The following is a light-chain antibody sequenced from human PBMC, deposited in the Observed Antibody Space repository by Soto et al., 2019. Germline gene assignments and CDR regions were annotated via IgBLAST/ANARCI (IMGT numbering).Light chain of an antibody. CDR2: GAS. J-gene: IGKJ4*01. Sequence: EIVLTQSPGTLSLSPGERATLSCRASQSVSSSYFAWYQQKPGQTPRLLIYGASSRATGIPDRFSASGSGTDFTITISRLEPEDFAVYYGQQYSSSPLTCGGGTNVDIK. CDR1: QSVSSSY. CDR3: QQYSSSPLT. V-gene: IGKV3-20*01.